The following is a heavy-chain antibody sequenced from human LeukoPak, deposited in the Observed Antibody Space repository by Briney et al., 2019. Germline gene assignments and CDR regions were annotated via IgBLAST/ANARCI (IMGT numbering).Heavy chain of an antibody. CDR1: GGSFSGYY. V-gene: IGHV4-34*01. Sequence: SETLSLTCAVYGGSFSGYYWSWIRQPPGKGLERIGEINHSGSTNYNPSLKSRVTISVDTSKNQFSLKLSSVTAADTAVYYCARHARYSGSYFVYWGQGTLVTVSS. CDR2: INHSGST. J-gene: IGHJ4*02. D-gene: IGHD1-26*01. CDR3: ARHARYSGSYFVY.